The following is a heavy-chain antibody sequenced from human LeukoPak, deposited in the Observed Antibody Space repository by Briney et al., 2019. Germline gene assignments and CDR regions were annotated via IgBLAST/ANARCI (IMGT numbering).Heavy chain of an antibody. V-gene: IGHV3-21*01. J-gene: IGHJ4*02. CDR3: ARDSLYYFDY. CDR2: ISSSSSYI. D-gene: IGHD3-10*01. Sequence: PGGSLRLSCAASGFTFCSYSMNWVRLAPGKGLEWVSSISSSSSYIYYADSVKGRFTISRDNAKNSLYLQMNSLRAEDTAVYYCARDSLYYFDYWGQGTLVTVSS. CDR1: GFTFCSYS.